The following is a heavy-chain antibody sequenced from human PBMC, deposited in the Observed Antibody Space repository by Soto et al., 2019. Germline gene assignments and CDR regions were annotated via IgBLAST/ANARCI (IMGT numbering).Heavy chain of an antibody. CDR1: GGTFSSYT. D-gene: IGHD1-26*01. V-gene: IGHV1-69*02. CDR3: ARGALPTDAFDI. Sequence: QVQLVQSGAEVKKPGSSVKVSCKASGGTFSSYTISWVRQAPGQGLEWMGRIIPILGIANYAQKFQGRVTITADKSTSTAYMELSSLRSEDTAAYYCARGALPTDAFDIWGQGTMVTVSS. J-gene: IGHJ3*02. CDR2: IIPILGIA.